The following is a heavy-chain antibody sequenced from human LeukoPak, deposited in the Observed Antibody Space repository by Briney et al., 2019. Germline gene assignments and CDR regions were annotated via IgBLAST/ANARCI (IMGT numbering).Heavy chain of an antibody. CDR1: GFTFSDYY. D-gene: IGHD6-25*01. Sequence: GGSLRLSCAASGFTFSDYYMSWIRRAPGKGLEWVSYISSSSSYTNYADSVKGRFTISRDNAKNSLYLQMNSLRAEETAVYYCAREVESSVDYWGQGTLVTVSS. V-gene: IGHV3-11*06. CDR2: ISSSSSYT. J-gene: IGHJ4*02. CDR3: AREVESSVDY.